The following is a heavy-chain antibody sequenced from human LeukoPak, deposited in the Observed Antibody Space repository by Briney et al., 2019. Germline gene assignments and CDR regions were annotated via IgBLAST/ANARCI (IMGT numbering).Heavy chain of an antibody. CDR3: ARGHTAVTRHFDF. D-gene: IGHD4-17*01. J-gene: IGHJ4*02. Sequence: GGSLRLSCEASGFTFTTYSMTWVRQAPGKGVEWGSIISSGSSAIFPADALKGRFTISRDDAKNLLYLDMNNLRAEDTAVYYCARGHTAVTRHFDFWGQGTMVTVSS. CDR2: ISSGSSAI. CDR1: GFTFTTYS. V-gene: IGHV3-21*01.